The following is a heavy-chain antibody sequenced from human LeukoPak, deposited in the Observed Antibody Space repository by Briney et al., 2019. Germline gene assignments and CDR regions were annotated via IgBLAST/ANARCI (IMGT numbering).Heavy chain of an antibody. CDR3: ARDKGHYVGGTCSW. D-gene: IGHD3-16*01. CDR2: IYHTGST. V-gene: IGHV4-38-2*01. J-gene: IGHJ4*02. Sequence: SETLSLTCAVSGYSISSGYYWCWVRQAPGKGLEWIGSIYHTGSTDYNPSLKSRLTISLDMSKNQFSLNLRSVTAADTAVYYCARDKGHYVGGTCSWWGQGRLVTVSS. CDR1: GYSISSGYY.